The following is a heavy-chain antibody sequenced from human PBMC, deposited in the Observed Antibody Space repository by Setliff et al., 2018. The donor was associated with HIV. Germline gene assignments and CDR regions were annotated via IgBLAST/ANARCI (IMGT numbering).Heavy chain of an antibody. CDR1: GYTFIDYF. CDR2: ISPNNGDT. J-gene: IGHJ5*02. Sequence: ASVKVSCKASGYTFIDYFMHWVRQAPGQGLEWMGWISPNNGDTNIPQKFQGRVTMTTDTSTNTAHMELIRPRFDDTAVYYCARAHFLVAMTRNWFDPWGQGTLVTVSS. V-gene: IGHV1-2*02. D-gene: IGHD5-12*01. CDR3: ARAHFLVAMTRNWFDP.